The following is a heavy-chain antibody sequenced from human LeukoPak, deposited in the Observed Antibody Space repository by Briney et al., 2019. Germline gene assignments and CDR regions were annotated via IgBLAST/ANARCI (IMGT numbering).Heavy chain of an antibody. D-gene: IGHD7-27*01. CDR3: AKTGAGYYYMDV. J-gene: IGHJ6*03. CDR1: GFTFNTYW. Sequence: PGGSLRLSCAAPGFTFNTYWMSWVRQAPGKGLEWVSAISGSGGSTYYADSVKGRFTISRDNSKNTLYLQMNSLRAEDTAVYYCAKTGAGYYYMDVWGKGATVTVSS. CDR2: ISGSGGST. V-gene: IGHV3-23*01.